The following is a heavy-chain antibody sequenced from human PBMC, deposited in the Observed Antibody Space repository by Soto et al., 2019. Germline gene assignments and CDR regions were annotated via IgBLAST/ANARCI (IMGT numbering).Heavy chain of an antibody. Sequence: SVKVSCKASGGTFSSYAISWVRQAPGQGLEWMGGIIPIFGTANYAQKFQGRVTITADESTSTAYMELSSLRSEDTAVYYCASPLGPIAVAPNEHASDIWGQGTMVTVSS. CDR1: GGTFSSYA. D-gene: IGHD6-19*01. J-gene: IGHJ3*02. V-gene: IGHV1-69*13. CDR2: IIPIFGTA. CDR3: ASPLGPIAVAPNEHASDI.